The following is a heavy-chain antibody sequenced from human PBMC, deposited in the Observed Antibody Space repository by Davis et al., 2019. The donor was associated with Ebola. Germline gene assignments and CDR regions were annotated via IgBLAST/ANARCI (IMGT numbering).Heavy chain of an antibody. CDR1: GYTFTSYY. CDR2: MNPNSGNT. J-gene: IGHJ6*04. V-gene: IGHV1-8*02. D-gene: IGHD3-16*01. CDR3: ASGLWGSRGMDV. Sequence: ASVKVSCKASGYTFTSYYMHWVRQATGQGLEWMGWMNPNSGNTGYAQKFQGRVTMTRNTSISTAYMELSSLRSEDTAVYYCASGLWGSRGMDVWGKGTTVTVSS.